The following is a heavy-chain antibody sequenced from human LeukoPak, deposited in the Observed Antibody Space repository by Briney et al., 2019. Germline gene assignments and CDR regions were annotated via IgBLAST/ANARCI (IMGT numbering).Heavy chain of an antibody. D-gene: IGHD2-2*01. V-gene: IGHV4-30-4*01. CDR3: ARAVYCSSTSCQFDY. Sequence: PSETLYLTCAVYGGSFVGYYWSWIRQPPGKGLEWIGYIYYSGSTYYNPSLKSRVTISVDTSKNQFSLKLSSVTAADTAVYYCARAVYCSSTSCQFDYWGQGTLVTVSS. J-gene: IGHJ4*02. CDR1: GGSFVGYY. CDR2: IYYSGST.